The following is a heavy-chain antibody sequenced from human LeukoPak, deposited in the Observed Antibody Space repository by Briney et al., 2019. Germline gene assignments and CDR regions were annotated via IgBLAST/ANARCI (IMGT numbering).Heavy chain of an antibody. CDR2: ISSNGGST. J-gene: IGHJ4*02. D-gene: IGHD6-6*01. CDR1: GFTFSSYA. Sequence: PGGSLRLSCAASGFTFSSYAMHWVRQAPGKGLEYVSAISSNGGSTYYANSVKGRFTISRDNSKNTLYLQMNSLRAEDTAVYYCARGHSSSPAFGYFDYWGQGTLVTVSS. V-gene: IGHV3-64*01. CDR3: ARGHSSSPAFGYFDY.